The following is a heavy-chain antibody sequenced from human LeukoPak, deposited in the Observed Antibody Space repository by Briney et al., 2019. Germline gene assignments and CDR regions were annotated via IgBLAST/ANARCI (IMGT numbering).Heavy chain of an antibody. CDR3: ARVRGGSGSYNFDY. CDR2: INAGNGNT. Sequence: GASVKVSCKASGYTFTSYAMHWVRQAPGQRLEWMGWINAGNGNTKYSQKFQGRVTITRDTSASTAYMELSSLRSEDTAVYYCARVRGGSGSYNFDYWGQGTLVTVSS. V-gene: IGHV1-3*01. CDR1: GYTFTSYA. J-gene: IGHJ4*02. D-gene: IGHD1-26*01.